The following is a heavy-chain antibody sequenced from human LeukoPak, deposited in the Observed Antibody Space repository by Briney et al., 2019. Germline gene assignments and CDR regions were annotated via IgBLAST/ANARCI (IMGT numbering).Heavy chain of an antibody. V-gene: IGHV3-23*01. CDR1: GFTLSGYA. D-gene: IGHD4-17*01. J-gene: IGHJ3*02. Sequence: PGGSRRLSCAASGFTLSGYAMTWVRQTPGNGLEWVSAFGGDGRSTYYADSVKGRFTISRDNSKNTLYLLMSSLRAEDTAIYYCAKDWRDYGDFHAFDIWGQGTMVTVSS. CDR3: AKDWRDYGDFHAFDI. CDR2: FGGDGRST.